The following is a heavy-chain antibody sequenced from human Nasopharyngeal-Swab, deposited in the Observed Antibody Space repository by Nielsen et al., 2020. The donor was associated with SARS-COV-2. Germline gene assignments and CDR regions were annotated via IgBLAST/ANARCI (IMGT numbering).Heavy chain of an antibody. CDR3: ATGTDGRQTDY. CDR1: GGTFSSYA. CDR2: IIPILGIA. V-gene: IGHV1-69*04. J-gene: IGHJ4*02. D-gene: IGHD5-24*01. Sequence: SVKVSCKASGGTFSSYAISWVRQAPGQGLEWMGRIIPILGIANYAQKFQGRVTITADKSTSTAYMELSSLRSEDTAVYYCATGTDGRQTDYWGQGTLVTVSS.